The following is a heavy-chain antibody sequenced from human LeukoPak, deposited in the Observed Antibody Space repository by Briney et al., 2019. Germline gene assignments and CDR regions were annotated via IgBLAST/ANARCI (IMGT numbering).Heavy chain of an antibody. Sequence: KPSETLSLTCTVSGGSISSYYWSWIRQPPGKGLEWIGYIYYSGSTNYNPSLKSRVTISVDTSKNQFSLKLSSVIAADTAVYYCARVQESQIDYYFDYWGQGTLVTVSS. V-gene: IGHV4-59*01. CDR3: ARVQESQIDYYFDY. CDR1: GGSISSYY. J-gene: IGHJ4*02. D-gene: IGHD3-9*01. CDR2: IYYSGST.